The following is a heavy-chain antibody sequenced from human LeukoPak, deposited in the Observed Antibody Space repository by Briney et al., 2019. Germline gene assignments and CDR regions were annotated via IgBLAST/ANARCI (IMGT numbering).Heavy chain of an antibody. CDR1: GGSISSYH. V-gene: IGHV4-59*05. CDR2: IYYSGST. J-gene: IGHJ4*02. Sequence: SETLSLTCTVSGGSISSYHWSWIRQPPGKGLEWIGSIYYSGSTYYNPSLKSRVTISVDTSKNQFSLKLSSVTAADTAVYYCARGIATAGYFDNWGQGTLVTVSS. CDR3: ARGIATAGYFDN. D-gene: IGHD6-13*01.